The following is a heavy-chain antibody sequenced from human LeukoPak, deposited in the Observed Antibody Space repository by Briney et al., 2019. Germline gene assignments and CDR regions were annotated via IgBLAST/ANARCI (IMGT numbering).Heavy chain of an antibody. CDR2: IYYSGST. V-gene: IGHV4-59*12. D-gene: IGHD2-21*02. J-gene: IGHJ3*02. CDR1: GGSISSYY. Sequence: SETLSLTCTVSGGSISSYYWSWIRQPPGKGLEWIGYIYYSGSTNYNPSLKSRVTISVDTSKNQFSLKLSSVTAADTAVYYCARDQGLAYCGGDCYSTDAFDIWGQGTMVTVSS. CDR3: ARDQGLAYCGGDCYSTDAFDI.